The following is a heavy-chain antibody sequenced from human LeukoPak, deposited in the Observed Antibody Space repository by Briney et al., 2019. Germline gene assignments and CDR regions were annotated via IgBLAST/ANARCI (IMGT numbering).Heavy chain of an antibody. Sequence: SETLALLYSVCGYSISSGYYWGWIRQPPGKGLEWIGSIYHSGSTYYNPSFKSRVTISVDTSKNQFSLKLSSVTAADTAVYYCARDRVGATTGFDYWGQGTLVTVPT. V-gene: IGHV4-38-2*02. CDR2: IYHSGST. CDR1: GYSISSGYY. J-gene: IGHJ4*02. D-gene: IGHD1-26*01. CDR3: ARDRVGATTGFDY.